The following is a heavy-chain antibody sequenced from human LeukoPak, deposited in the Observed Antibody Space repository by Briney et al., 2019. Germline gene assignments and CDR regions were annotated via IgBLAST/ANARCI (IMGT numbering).Heavy chain of an antibody. Sequence: SETLSLTCAVYGGSFSGYYWSWIRQPPGKGLEWIGEINHSGSTNYNPSLKGRVTISVDTSKNQFSLKLSSVTAADTAVYYCARLQARRYCSSTSCYGRGFDYWGQGTLVTVSS. CDR2: INHSGST. CDR3: ARLQARRYCSSTSCYGRGFDY. CDR1: GGSFSGYY. J-gene: IGHJ4*02. D-gene: IGHD2-2*01. V-gene: IGHV4-34*01.